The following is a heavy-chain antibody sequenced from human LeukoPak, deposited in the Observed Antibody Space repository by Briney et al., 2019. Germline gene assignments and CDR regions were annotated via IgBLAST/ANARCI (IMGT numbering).Heavy chain of an antibody. J-gene: IGHJ4*02. D-gene: IGHD3-3*01. CDR2: INRDGSER. CDR3: ARFPSYDFWSGYPDY. Sequence: PGGSLRLSCAASGFTFSNYWMTWVRQAPGKGLEWVANINRDGSERYYVDSVKGRFTISRDDAKSSLYLQMNSLRAEDTAVYYCARFPSYDFWSGYPDYWGQGTLVTVSS. CDR1: GFTFSNYW. V-gene: IGHV3-7*03.